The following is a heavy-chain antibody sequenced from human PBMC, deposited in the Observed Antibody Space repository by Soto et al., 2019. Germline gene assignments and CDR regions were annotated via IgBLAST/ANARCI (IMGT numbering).Heavy chain of an antibody. J-gene: IGHJ4*02. D-gene: IGHD6-13*01. CDR2: IHHSGST. V-gene: IGHV4-4*02. CDR3: ARGERQQQRDY. CDR1: GDSISGSKW. Sequence: QVQLQESGPGLVKPSGTLSLTCAVSGDSISGSKWWSWVRQPPGKGLEWIGAIHHSGSTNYIPSLKSRVSISADKSMNQFSLKLSSVTDAGTAVYFCARGERQQQRDYWGQGTLVTVSS.